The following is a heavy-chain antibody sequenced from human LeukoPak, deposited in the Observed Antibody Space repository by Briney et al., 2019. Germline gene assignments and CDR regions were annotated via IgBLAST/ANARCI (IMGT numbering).Heavy chain of an antibody. Sequence: ASVKVSCKASGGTFSSYAISWVRQAPGQGLEWMGGIIPIFGTANYAQKFQGRVTITTDESTSTAYMELSSLRSEDTAVYYCARSDCRSTSCWPFDYWGQGTLVTVSS. CDR1: GGTFSSYA. CDR3: ARSDCRSTSCWPFDY. D-gene: IGHD2-2*01. V-gene: IGHV1-69*05. J-gene: IGHJ4*02. CDR2: IIPIFGTA.